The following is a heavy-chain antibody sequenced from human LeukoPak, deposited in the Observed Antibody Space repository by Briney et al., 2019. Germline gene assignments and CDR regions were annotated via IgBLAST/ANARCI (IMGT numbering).Heavy chain of an antibody. CDR3: AKTIAAAAHFDY. J-gene: IGHJ4*02. CDR1: GGSISSYY. Sequence: SETLSLTCTVSGGSISSYYWSWIRQPPGKGLEWIGYIYYSGSTNYNPSLKSRVTISVDTSKKQFSLNLSSVTASDTAVYYCAKTIAAAAHFDYWGQGTLVTVSS. D-gene: IGHD6-13*01. V-gene: IGHV4-59*01. CDR2: IYYSGST.